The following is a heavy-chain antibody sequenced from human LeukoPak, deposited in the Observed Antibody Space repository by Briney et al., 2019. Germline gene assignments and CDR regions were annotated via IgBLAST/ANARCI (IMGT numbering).Heavy chain of an antibody. CDR1: GYTFTSYG. V-gene: IGHV1-18*01. J-gene: IGHJ3*02. CDR3: ARTSREQQDIDAFDI. CDR2: ISAYNGNT. Sequence: GASVKVSCKASGYTFTSYGISWVQQAPGQGLEWMGWISAYNGNTNYAQKLQGRVTMTTDTSTSTAYMELRSLRSDDTAVYYCARTSREQQDIDAFDIWGQGTMVTVSS. D-gene: IGHD6-13*01.